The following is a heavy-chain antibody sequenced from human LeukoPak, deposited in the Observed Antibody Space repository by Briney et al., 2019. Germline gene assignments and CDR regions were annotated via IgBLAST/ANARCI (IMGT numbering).Heavy chain of an antibody. CDR3: ATVSSFDP. CDR2: IKSKTDGGTT. V-gene: IGHV3-15*01. Sequence: GGSPRLSCAASGFNFSNAWMSWVRQAPGKGLEWVGRIKSKTDGGTTDYGAPVKGRFTISRDESKNTLNLQMNSLKIEDTAVYYCATVSSFDPWGQGTLVTVSS. J-gene: IGHJ5*02. CDR1: GFNFSNAW.